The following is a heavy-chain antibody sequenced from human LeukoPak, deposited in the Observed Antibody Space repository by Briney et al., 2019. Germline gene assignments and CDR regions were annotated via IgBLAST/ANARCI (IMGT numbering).Heavy chain of an antibody. CDR1: GFTFSDYY. Sequence: GSLRLSCAPSGFTFSDYYMCWVRRAPGKGLEWVSYISSSGSTIYYADSVKGRFTISRDNAKNSLYLQMNSLRAEDSAVYYCARMGSYGYYFDYWGQGTLVTVSS. CDR3: ARMGSYGYYFDY. V-gene: IGHV3-11*01. J-gene: IGHJ4*02. CDR2: ISSSGSTI. D-gene: IGHD5-18*01.